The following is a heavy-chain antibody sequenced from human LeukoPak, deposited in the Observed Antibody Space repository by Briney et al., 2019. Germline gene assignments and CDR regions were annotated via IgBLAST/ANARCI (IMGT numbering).Heavy chain of an antibody. Sequence: SGTLSLTCAVSGGSISSRNWWSWVRQPPGKGLEWIGEIYHSGTTNYNPSLKSRVTISVDKSKNQFSLKLSSVTAADTAMYYCAQLVVVITTAWFDPWGQGTLVTVSS. J-gene: IGHJ5*02. D-gene: IGHD3-22*01. CDR1: GGSISSRNW. CDR3: AQLVVVITTAWFDP. V-gene: IGHV4-4*02. CDR2: IYHSGTT.